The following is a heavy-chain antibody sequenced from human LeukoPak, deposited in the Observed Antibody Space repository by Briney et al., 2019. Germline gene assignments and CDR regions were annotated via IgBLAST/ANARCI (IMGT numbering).Heavy chain of an antibody. J-gene: IGHJ6*03. Sequence: PSETLSLTCTVSGGSISSYYWSWIRQPPGKGLEWIGYIYYSGSTNYNPSLKSRVTISVDRSKNQFSLKLSSVTAADTAVYYCAGDKMGEVRSTVGAAKRDYYYYMDGWGKGTTVTVSS. CDR3: AGDKMGEVRSTVGAAKRDYYYYMDG. CDR2: IYYSGST. CDR1: GGSISSYY. V-gene: IGHV4-59*12. D-gene: IGHD1-26*01.